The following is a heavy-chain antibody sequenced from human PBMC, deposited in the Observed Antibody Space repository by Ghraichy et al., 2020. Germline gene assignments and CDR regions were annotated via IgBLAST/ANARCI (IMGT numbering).Heavy chain of an antibody. Sequence: PETLSLTCTVSGGSISTNSYYWGWIRQSPGKGLEWIGSIYYTGRTYFNPSLGSRVTMSVDTSTNQFSLNLSPVTAADTAVYYCASGLGYCSSTSCYTPYYYYGLDVWGRGTTVTVSS. V-gene: IGHV4-39*01. CDR1: GGSISTNSYY. J-gene: IGHJ6*02. D-gene: IGHD2-2*02. CDR2: IYYTGRT. CDR3: ASGLGYCSSTSCYTPYYYYGLDV.